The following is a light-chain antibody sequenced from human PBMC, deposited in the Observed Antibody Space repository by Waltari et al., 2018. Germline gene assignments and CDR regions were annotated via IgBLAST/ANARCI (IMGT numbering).Light chain of an antibody. CDR3: NSYSGSSSWV. J-gene: IGLJ3*02. Sequence: QSALTQPTSVSGSPGQSITIPCTGTSRAVGLYNYVSWYQQYPGKVPQLLIYDVSYRPSGVSSRFSGSKSGNTASLTISGLQADDEADYYCNSYSGSSSWVFGGGTKLTVL. V-gene: IGLV2-14*01. CDR2: DVS. CDR1: SRAVGLYNY.